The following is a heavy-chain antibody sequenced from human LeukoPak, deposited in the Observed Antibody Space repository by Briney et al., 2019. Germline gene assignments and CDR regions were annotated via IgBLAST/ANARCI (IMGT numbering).Heavy chain of an antibody. J-gene: IGHJ4*02. V-gene: IGHV3-66*01. CDR3: AREVDKAFAYFDY. CDR2: IYSGGST. CDR1: GFTVSSNY. D-gene: IGHD3-22*01. Sequence: GGSLRLSCAASGFTVSSNYMSWVRQAPGKGLEWVSVIYSGGSTYYADSVKGRFTISRDNSKNTLYLQMNSLRAEDTAVYYCAREVDKAFAYFDYWGQGTLVTVSS.